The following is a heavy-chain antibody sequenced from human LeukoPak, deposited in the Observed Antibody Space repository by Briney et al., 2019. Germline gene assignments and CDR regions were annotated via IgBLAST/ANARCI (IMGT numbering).Heavy chain of an antibody. CDR1: GFTFSNYW. CDR2: IKQDGSEK. D-gene: IGHD7-27*01. J-gene: IGHJ3*02. Sequence: GGSLRLSCAASGFTFSNYWMSWVRQAPGKGLEWVANIKQDGSEKYYVDSVKGRFTISRDNAKNSLYLQMSSLRAEDTAVYYCARRSLNWGNAFDIWGQGTMVTVSS. V-gene: IGHV3-7*01. CDR3: ARRSLNWGNAFDI.